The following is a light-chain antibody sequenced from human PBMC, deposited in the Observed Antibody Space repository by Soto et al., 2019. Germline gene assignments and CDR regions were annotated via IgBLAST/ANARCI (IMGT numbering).Light chain of an antibody. CDR3: SSYAGGNNLYV. CDR1: SRDVGRYNY. CDR2: EVT. J-gene: IGLJ1*01. Sequence: LTQPPSASGSPWQSVTLSCTGTSRDVGRYNYVSWYQQHPGKAPKLMISEVTKRPSGVPDRFSGSKSGNTASLTVSGLQAEDEADYYCSSYAGGNNLYVFGTGTKVTVL. V-gene: IGLV2-8*01.